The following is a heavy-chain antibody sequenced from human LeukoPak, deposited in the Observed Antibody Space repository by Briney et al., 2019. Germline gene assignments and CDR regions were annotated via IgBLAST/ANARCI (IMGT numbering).Heavy chain of an antibody. D-gene: IGHD3-3*01. CDR2: IYYSVST. CDR3: ARVFEGIWSGYYSGNYYYYYMDV. CDR1: GGSISSGGYY. J-gene: IGHJ6*03. Sequence: SETLSLTCTVSGGSISSGGYYWSWIRQHPGKGLEWIGYIYYSVSTYYNPSLKSRVTISVDTSKNQFSLKLSSVTAADTAVYYCARVFEGIWSGYYSGNYYYYYMDVWGKGTTVTVSS. V-gene: IGHV4-31*03.